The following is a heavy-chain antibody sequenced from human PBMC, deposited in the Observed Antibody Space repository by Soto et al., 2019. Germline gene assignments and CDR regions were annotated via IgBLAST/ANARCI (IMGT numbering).Heavy chain of an antibody. Sequence: GGSLRLSCAASGFTFSSYAMHWVRQAPGKGLEWVAVISYDGSNKYYADSVKGRFTISRDNSKNTLYLQMNSLRAEETAVYYCARESHDILNGYYFDYWGQGTLVTVSS. CDR3: ARESHDILNGYYFDY. V-gene: IGHV3-30-3*01. D-gene: IGHD3-9*01. J-gene: IGHJ4*02. CDR1: GFTFSSYA. CDR2: ISYDGSNK.